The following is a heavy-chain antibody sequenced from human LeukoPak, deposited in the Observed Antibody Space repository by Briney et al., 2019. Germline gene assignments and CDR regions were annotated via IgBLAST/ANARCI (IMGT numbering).Heavy chain of an antibody. CDR2: ISGGTT. V-gene: IGHV3-49*01. D-gene: IGHD6-19*01. CDR3: SRASGWLSVY. Sequence: GGSLRFSCTASGFTFGDYLMSWFRQAPGKGLEWIGFISGGTTEYAASVKGRFTISRDGSTSIAYLQMNSLTTEDTAVYYCSRASGWLSVYWGQGTLVTVSS. CDR1: GFTFGDYL. J-gene: IGHJ4*02.